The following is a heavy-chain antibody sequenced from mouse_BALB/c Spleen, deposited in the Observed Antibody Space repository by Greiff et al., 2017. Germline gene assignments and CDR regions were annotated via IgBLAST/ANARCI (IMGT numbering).Heavy chain of an antibody. CDR2: IYPSDSYT. V-gene: IGHV1-69*02. J-gene: IGHJ3*01. CDR1: GYTFTSYW. CDR3: TRGVSTMITTGFAY. Sequence: VQLQQPGAELVRPGASVKLSCKASGYTFTSYWINWVKQRPGQGLEWIGNIYPSDSYTNYNQKFKDKATLTVDKSSSTAYMQLSSPTSEDSAVYYCTRGVSTMITTGFAYWGQGTLVTVSA. D-gene: IGHD2-4*01.